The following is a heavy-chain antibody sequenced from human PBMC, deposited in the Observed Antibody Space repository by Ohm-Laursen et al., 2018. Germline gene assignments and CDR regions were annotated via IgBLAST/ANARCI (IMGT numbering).Heavy chain of an antibody. D-gene: IGHD3-3*01. Sequence: SETLSLTCTIYGGSFSDYYWTWIRQSPEKGLEWIGEINHSGSTNYNPSLKSRVTISLDMSENQFSLKLRSVTAADTAVYYCARRLPIFGVVSYFDYWGQGTLVTVSS. CDR3: ARRLPIFGVVSYFDY. J-gene: IGHJ4*02. CDR2: INHSGST. CDR1: GGSFSDYY. V-gene: IGHV4-34*01.